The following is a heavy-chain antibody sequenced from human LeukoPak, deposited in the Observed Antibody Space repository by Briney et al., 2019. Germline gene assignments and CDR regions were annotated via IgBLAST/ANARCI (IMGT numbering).Heavy chain of an antibody. CDR2: IYTGGST. V-gene: IGHV3-53*01. Sequence: GGSLRLSCAASGLTVSSNYTSWVRQAPGKGLEWVSVIYTGGSTYYADSVKGRFTTSRDNSKNTLYLQMNSLRVEDTAVYYCARVASDPWGQGTLVTVSS. J-gene: IGHJ5*02. CDR1: GLTVSSNY. CDR3: ARVASDP.